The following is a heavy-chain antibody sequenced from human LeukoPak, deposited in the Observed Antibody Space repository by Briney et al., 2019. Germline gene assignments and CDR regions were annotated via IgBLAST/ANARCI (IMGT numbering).Heavy chain of an antibody. CDR3: ARGSVGATYDMDFDY. D-gene: IGHD1-26*01. CDR2: ISYDGSNK. J-gene: IGHJ4*02. CDR1: GFTFSSYG. Sequence: HTGRSLRLSCAASGFTFSSYGMHWVRQAPGKGLEWVSVISYDGSNKYYADSVKGRFTISRDNSKNTLYLQMNSLRAEDTAVYYCARGSVGATYDMDFDYWGQGTLVTVSS. V-gene: IGHV3-30*03.